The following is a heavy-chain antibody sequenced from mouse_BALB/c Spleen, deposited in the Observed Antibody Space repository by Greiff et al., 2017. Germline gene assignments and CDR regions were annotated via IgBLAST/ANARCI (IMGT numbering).Heavy chain of an antibody. V-gene: IGHV5-9-3*01. Sequence: EVKLVESGGGLVKPGGSLKLSCAASGFTFSSYAMSWVRQTPEKRLEWVATISSGGSYTYYPDSVKGRFTISRDNAKNTLYLQMSSLRSEDTAMYYCASHEGFAYWGQGTLVTVSA. CDR1: GFTFSSYA. CDR2: ISSGGSYT. CDR3: ASHEGFAY. J-gene: IGHJ3*01.